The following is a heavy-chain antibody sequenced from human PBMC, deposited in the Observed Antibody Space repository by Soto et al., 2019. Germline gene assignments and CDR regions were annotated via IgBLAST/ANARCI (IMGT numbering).Heavy chain of an antibody. CDR3: ARGLSIAARRWWFDV. CDR1: GYSFTSYW. D-gene: IGHD6-6*01. V-gene: IGHV5-51*01. Sequence: PGESLKISCKGSGYSFTSYWIGWVPQMPGKGLEWMGIIYPGGSDTRCSPSFQGQVTISADKSISTAYLPWSSLKASDTAMYYCARGLSIAARRWWFDVRGQGTLVTVYS. CDR2: IYPGGSDT. J-gene: IGHJ5*02.